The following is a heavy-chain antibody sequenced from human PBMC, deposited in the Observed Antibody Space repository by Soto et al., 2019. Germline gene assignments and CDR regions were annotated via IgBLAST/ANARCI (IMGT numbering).Heavy chain of an antibody. CDR3: ARDLRVTIFEVALYYYYYGMDV. Sequence: QVQLVESGGGVVQPGRSLRLSCAASGFTFSRYAMHWVRQAPGKGLEWVAVISYDGSNKYYADSVKGRFTISRDNSKNTLYLQMNSLRAEDTAVYYCARDLRVTIFEVALYYYYYGMDVWGQGTTVTVSS. V-gene: IGHV3-30-3*01. D-gene: IGHD3-3*01. CDR1: GFTFSRYA. J-gene: IGHJ6*02. CDR2: ISYDGSNK.